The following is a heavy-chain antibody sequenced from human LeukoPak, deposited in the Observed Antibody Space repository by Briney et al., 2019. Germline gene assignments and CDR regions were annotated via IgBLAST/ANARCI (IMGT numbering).Heavy chain of an antibody. Sequence: SVKVSCKASGGTFSSYAISWVRQSPGQGLEWMGRIIPILGIANYAQKFQGRVTITADKSTSAAYMELSSLRSEDTAVYYCASPSAAPSLLYFDYWGQGTLVTVSS. CDR3: ASPSAAPSLLYFDY. V-gene: IGHV1-69*04. CDR2: IIPILGIA. CDR1: GGTFSSYA. D-gene: IGHD2-15*01. J-gene: IGHJ4*02.